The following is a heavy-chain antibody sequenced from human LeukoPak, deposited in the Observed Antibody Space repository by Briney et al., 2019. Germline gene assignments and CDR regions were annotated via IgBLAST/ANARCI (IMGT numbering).Heavy chain of an antibody. CDR1: GFTFSSYA. V-gene: IGHV3-23*01. D-gene: IGHD1-26*01. CDR2: ISGNSGST. Sequence: GGSLRLSCAASGFTFSSYAMSWVRQAPGKRLEWVSSISGNSGSTYYADSVKGRFTISRDNSKNTVYLQMNSLRAEDTAVYYCAKVSAWAMVGATYFDYWGRGTLVTVSS. CDR3: AKVSAWAMVGATYFDY. J-gene: IGHJ4*02.